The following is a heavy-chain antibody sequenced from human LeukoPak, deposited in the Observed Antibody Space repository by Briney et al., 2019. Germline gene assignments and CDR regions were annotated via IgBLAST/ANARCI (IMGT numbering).Heavy chain of an antibody. Sequence: GEPLRLSCAASGFTFSNAWMTWVRQAPGKGLEWVGRIKRKTDGGTTDYAAPVKGRFTISRDDSKNTLYLQMNSLKTEDTAVYYCTATLGYWGQGTLVTVSS. V-gene: IGHV3-15*01. D-gene: IGHD3-16*01. CDR1: GFTFSNAW. J-gene: IGHJ4*02. CDR2: IKRKTDGGTT. CDR3: TATLGY.